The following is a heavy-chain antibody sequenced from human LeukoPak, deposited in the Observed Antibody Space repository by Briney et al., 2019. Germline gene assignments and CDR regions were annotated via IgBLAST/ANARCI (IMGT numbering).Heavy chain of an antibody. D-gene: IGHD6-13*01. CDR2: ITPTGGST. CDR3: ARADSTFDY. J-gene: IGHJ4*02. CDR1: GYTFTSYH. Sequence: GASVRVSCKASGYTFTSYHMHWVRQAPGQGLEWMGIITPTGGSTSYAQKFQGRVTMTRDTSTSTVYMELSSLRSEDTAVYYCARADSTFDYWGQGTLVTVSS. V-gene: IGHV1-46*01.